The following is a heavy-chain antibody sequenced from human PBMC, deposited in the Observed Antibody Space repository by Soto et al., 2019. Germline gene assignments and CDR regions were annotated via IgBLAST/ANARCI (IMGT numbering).Heavy chain of an antibody. Sequence: PSETLSLTCTFSVASISSGDYYCSWIRQHPGKGLEWIGYIHSSGSPFYNPSLKSRVSISIDTSKKQFSLNLKSVTAADTAVYYCARNLEAATSEVDFDYWGQGTLVTXS. D-gene: IGHD6-13*01. CDR3: ARNLEAATSEVDFDY. CDR2: IHSSGSP. CDR1: VASISSGDYY. V-gene: IGHV4-31*03. J-gene: IGHJ4*02.